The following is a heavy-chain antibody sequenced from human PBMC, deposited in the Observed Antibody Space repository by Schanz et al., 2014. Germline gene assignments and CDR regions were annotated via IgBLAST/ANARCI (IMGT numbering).Heavy chain of an antibody. V-gene: IGHV4-31*09. D-gene: IGHD3-3*01. CDR2: IFHTGST. CDR3: ATVSYDFWSGKDYYSFHMDV. J-gene: IGHJ6*03. Sequence: QVQLQESGPGLVKPSQTLSLTCTVSGGSISSGSYYWNWIRQHPGKGLDWIGEIFHTGSTKYNPSLKSRVPVSVDNPKTQFSLKLNSVTAADTAVYYCATVSYDFWSGKDYYSFHMDVWGKGTTVTVSS. CDR1: GGSISSGSYY.